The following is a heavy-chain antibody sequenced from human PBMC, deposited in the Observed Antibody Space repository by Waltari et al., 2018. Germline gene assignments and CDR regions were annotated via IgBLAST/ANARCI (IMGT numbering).Heavy chain of an antibody. V-gene: IGHV3-30*18. J-gene: IGHJ4*02. Sequence: QVQLVESGGGVVQPGRSLRLSCAASGFTFSNYGMQWVRQAPGKGLEGVGLRSYDGRDKYYADSVKGRFTISRDNSRNTLYLQMNSLRAEDTAVYYCAEDLYCTSTSCQDFWGQGTLVTVSS. D-gene: IGHD2-2*01. CDR3: AEDLYCTSTSCQDF. CDR1: GFTFSNYG. CDR2: RSYDGRDK.